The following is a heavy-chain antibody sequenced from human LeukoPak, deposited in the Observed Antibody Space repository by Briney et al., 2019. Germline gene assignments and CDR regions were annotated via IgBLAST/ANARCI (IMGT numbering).Heavy chain of an antibody. J-gene: IGHJ6*02. CDR1: GYTFTGYY. CDR3: ARKGPSYYGLDV. CDR2: INPNSGGT. Sequence: ASVKVSCKASGYTFTGYYMHWVRQPPGQGLEWMGWINPNSGGTNYAQKFQGRVTMTRDTSISKAYMELSRLRSDETAVYCCARKGPSYYGLDVWGQGTTVTVSS. V-gene: IGHV1-2*02.